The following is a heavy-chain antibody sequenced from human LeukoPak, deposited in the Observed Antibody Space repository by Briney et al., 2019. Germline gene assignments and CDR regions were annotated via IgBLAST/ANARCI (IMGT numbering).Heavy chain of an antibody. V-gene: IGHV6-1*01. J-gene: IGHJ6*02. Sequence: SQTLSLTRAISGDSVSSNSAAWNWIRQSPSRGLEWLGRTYYRSKWYNDYAVSVKSRITINPDTSKNQFSLQLNSVTPEDTAVYYCARDSGENGRYYYGMDVWGQGATVTVSS. D-gene: IGHD1-26*01. CDR3: ARDSGENGRYYYGMDV. CDR2: TYYRSKWYN. CDR1: GDSVSSNSAA.